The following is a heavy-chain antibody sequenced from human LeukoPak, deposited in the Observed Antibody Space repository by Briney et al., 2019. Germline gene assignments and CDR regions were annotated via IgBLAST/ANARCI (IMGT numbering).Heavy chain of an antibody. D-gene: IGHD6-19*01. Sequence: ASVKVSCKASGYTFTGYYMHWVRQAPGQGLERMGRINPNSGGTNYAQKFQGRVTMTRDTSISTAYMELSRLRSDDTAVYYCAREKTVAGSKLFDHWGQGTLVTVSS. CDR3: AREKTVAGSKLFDH. CDR1: GYTFTGYY. V-gene: IGHV1-2*06. CDR2: INPNSGGT. J-gene: IGHJ4*02.